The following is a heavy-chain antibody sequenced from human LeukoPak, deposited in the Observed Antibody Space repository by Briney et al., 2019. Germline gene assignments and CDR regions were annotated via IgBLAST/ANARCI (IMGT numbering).Heavy chain of an antibody. CDR1: GFTFSSYA. J-gene: IGHJ4*02. D-gene: IGHD6-13*01. CDR2: ISGSGGST. V-gene: IGHV3-23*01. CDR3: AKGIAAAGRYDYFDY. Sequence: GGSLRLSCAASGFTFSSYAMSCVRHAPGKGLEWVSAISGSGGSTYYADSVKGRFTISRDNSKNTLYLQMNSLRAEDTAVYYCAKGIAAAGRYDYFDYWGQGTLVTVSS.